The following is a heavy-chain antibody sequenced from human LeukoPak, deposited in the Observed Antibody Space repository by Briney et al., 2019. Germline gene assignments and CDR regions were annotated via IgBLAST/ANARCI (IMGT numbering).Heavy chain of an antibody. D-gene: IGHD2-15*01. CDR3: TRDHCRGDNCPSFDY. CDR2: IGAYNGDT. Sequence: GASVTVSCKPSGYTFTSFGISWVRQAPGQGLEWMGWIGAYNGDTIYAQKFQGRVTMTTDTSTSTAYMDLRSLRSDDTAVYYCTRDHCRGDNCPSFDYWGQGTLVTVSS. J-gene: IGHJ4*02. CDR1: GYTFTSFG. V-gene: IGHV1-18*04.